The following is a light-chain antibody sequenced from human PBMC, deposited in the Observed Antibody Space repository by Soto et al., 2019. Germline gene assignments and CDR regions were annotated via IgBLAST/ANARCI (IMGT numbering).Light chain of an antibody. CDR1: QSVRSY. CDR2: GAS. CDR3: QQYGSSGT. Sequence: EIVMTQYPATRSLSPGERATLSCRASQSVRSYLAWYQQKPGQAPRLLIYGASTRATGIPDRFSGSRSGTDFTLTISSIEPEDFAVDDCQQYGSSGTFGQGTKVDIK. J-gene: IGKJ1*01. V-gene: IGKV3-20*01.